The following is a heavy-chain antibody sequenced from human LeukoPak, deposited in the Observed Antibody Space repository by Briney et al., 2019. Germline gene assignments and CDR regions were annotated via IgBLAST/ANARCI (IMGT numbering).Heavy chain of an antibody. CDR2: IYYSGST. Sequence: PGGSLRLSCAASGFTFSSYAMSWIRQPPGKGLEWIGSIYYSGSTYYNPSLKSRVTISVDTSKNQFSLKLSSVTAADTAVYYCARLGGAIVGAYAYWGQGTLVTVSS. J-gene: IGHJ4*02. V-gene: IGHV4-39*01. CDR1: GFTFSSYA. CDR3: ARLGGAIVGAYAY. D-gene: IGHD1-26*01.